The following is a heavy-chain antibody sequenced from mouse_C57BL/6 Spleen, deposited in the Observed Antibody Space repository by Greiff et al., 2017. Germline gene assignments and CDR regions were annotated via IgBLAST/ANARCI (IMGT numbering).Heavy chain of an antibody. J-gene: IGHJ1*03. CDR2: INPNNGGT. Sequence: VQLQQSGPELVKPGASVKISCKASGYTFTDYYMNWVKQSHGKSLEWIGDINPNNGGTSYNQKFKGKATLTVAKSSSTAYMELRSLTSEDSAVYYCASLYDGYHSYWYFDVWGTGTTVTVSS. V-gene: IGHV1-26*01. D-gene: IGHD2-3*01. CDR3: ASLYDGYHSYWYFDV. CDR1: GYTFTDYY.